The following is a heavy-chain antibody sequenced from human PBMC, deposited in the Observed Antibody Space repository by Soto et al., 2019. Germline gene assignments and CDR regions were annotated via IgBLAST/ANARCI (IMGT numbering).Heavy chain of an antibody. D-gene: IGHD2-21*02. CDR3: AREIVAYCGVDCSIPYYFDY. J-gene: IGHJ4*02. V-gene: IGHV6-1*01. Sequence: SQTLSLTCAISGDSVSSNSAAWNWIRQSPSRGLEWLGRTYYRSKWYNDYAVSVKSRITINPDTSKNQFSLQMNSVTPEDTAVYYCAREIVAYCGVDCSIPYYFDYWGQGTRVTVSS. CDR2: TYYRSKWYN. CDR1: GDSVSSNSAA.